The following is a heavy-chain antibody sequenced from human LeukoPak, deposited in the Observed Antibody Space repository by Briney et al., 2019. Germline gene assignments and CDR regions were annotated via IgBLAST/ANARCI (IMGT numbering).Heavy chain of an antibody. CDR1: QFTFSDYT. Sequence: PGGSLRLSCAASQFTFSDYTMNWVRRAPGKGLEWVSSISTRSDYIYYAESVKGRFTISRDNAKNSLYLQMNSLRAEDTAVYYCASQSTPVLPFDIWGQGTMVTVSS. CDR2: ISTRSDYI. J-gene: IGHJ3*02. CDR3: ASQSTPVLPFDI. V-gene: IGHV3-21*03.